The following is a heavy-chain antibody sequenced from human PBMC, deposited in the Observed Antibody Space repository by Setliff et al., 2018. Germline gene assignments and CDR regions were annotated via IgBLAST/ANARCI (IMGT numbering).Heavy chain of an antibody. J-gene: IGHJ4*02. Sequence: ASVKVSCKASGGTFSSYAISWVRQAPGQGLEWMGWMNPNSGNTGYSQKFQGRVTITRDTSASTAYMELSSLRSEDTAVYYCARDMGIVATINYFDYWGQGTLVTVSS. CDR1: GGTFSSYA. CDR2: MNPNSGNT. V-gene: IGHV1-8*03. D-gene: IGHD5-12*01. CDR3: ARDMGIVATINYFDY.